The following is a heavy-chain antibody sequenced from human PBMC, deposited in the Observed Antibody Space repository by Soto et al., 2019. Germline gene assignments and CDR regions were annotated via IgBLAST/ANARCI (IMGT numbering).Heavy chain of an antibody. CDR3: TKDGRGSGSHYNSFGY. J-gene: IGHJ4*02. CDR2: SYSTGTT. D-gene: IGHD3-10*01. CDR1: GFTVGNHY. Sequence: EVQLVESGGGLIQPGGSLKLSCAASGFTVGNHYMSWVRQAPGKGLEWVSLSYSTGTTKYADSVKGRFTVSRDNAKNTLYIQMNSPRSEGTAVYYCTKDGRGSGSHYNSFGYLGLGTVVTVSS. V-gene: IGHV3-53*01.